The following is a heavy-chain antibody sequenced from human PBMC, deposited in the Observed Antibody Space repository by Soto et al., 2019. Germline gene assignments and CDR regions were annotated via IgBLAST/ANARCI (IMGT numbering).Heavy chain of an antibody. V-gene: IGHV2-5*02. CDR2: IYWDDDE. CDR3: AHKGGRGAAMDV. Sequence: QITLKESGPTLVKPTQTLTLTCTFSGFSLSTSAEGVAWIRQPPGKALEWLALIYWDDDERYSPFLKSRLTIAKDTSKNQVVLTMTIMDPVDTATYFCAHKGGRGAAMDVWGQGTTVTVSS. CDR1: GFSLSTSAEG. D-gene: IGHD2-15*01. J-gene: IGHJ6*02.